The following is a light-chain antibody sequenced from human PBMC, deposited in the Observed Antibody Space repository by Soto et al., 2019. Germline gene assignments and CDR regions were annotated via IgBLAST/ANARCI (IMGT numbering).Light chain of an antibody. Sequence: DIQMTQSPPSLSASVGDRVTITCRARQNIRSFLNWYQEKPGKAPKVLISAASSLQSGVPSRFSGRGSGTDFTLTISSLQPEDSATYYCQQSYSTRWTFGQGTKVEIK. CDR3: QQSYSTRWT. J-gene: IGKJ1*01. CDR2: AAS. V-gene: IGKV1-39*01. CDR1: QNIRSF.